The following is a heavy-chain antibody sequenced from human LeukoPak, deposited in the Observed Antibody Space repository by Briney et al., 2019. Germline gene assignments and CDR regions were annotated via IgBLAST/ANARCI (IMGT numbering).Heavy chain of an antibody. Sequence: GGSLRLSCAASGFTFSSYAMSWVRQAPGKGLEWVSAISGSGGSTYYADSVKGRFTISRDNAKNSLYLQMNSLRAEDTAVYYCARDRYSSWYAFDIWGQGTMVTVSS. CDR2: ISGSGGST. CDR3: ARDRYSSWYAFDI. D-gene: IGHD6-13*01. V-gene: IGHV3-23*01. J-gene: IGHJ3*02. CDR1: GFTFSSYA.